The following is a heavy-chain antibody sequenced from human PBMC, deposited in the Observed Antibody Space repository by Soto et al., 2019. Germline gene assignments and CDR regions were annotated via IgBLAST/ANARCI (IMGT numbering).Heavy chain of an antibody. CDR3: APFLPPGQTPSQH. J-gene: IGHJ1*01. V-gene: IGHV3-66*01. CDR2: IYSGGNT. D-gene: IGHD3-10*01. CDR1: GFTVSNNY. Sequence: EVQLVESGGGLVQPGGSLRLSCAASGFTVSNNYMSWVRQSPGKGLEWVSLIYSGGNTKYADSVKGRFTISRDSSTNTRFLQMTSLRAEDTAMFYWAPFLPPGQTPSQHWGQAPWSSSPQ.